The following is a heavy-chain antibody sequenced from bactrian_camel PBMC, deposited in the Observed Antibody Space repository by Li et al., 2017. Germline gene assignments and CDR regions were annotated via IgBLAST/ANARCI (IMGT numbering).Heavy chain of an antibody. CDR2: INPGGDTT. V-gene: IGHV3S25*01. J-gene: IGHJ6*01. CDR3: VGQRDTGY. Sequence: QVQLVESGGGLVQPGGSLRLSCAASGFTFSRYWMNWVRQVPEKGLEWVSHINPGGDTTYYEDSAKGRFTVSRDNAKNTVYLQMNSLKPEDTGVYYCVGQRDTGYWGQGTQVTVS. CDR1: GFTFSRYW.